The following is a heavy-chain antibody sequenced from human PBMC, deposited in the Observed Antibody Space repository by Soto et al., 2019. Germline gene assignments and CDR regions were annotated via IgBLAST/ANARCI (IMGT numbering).Heavy chain of an antibody. CDR3: AIVAGRSSAASAFDI. J-gene: IGHJ3*02. Sequence: QVQLVQSGAEVKKPGSSVKVSCKASGGTFSSYAISWVRQAPGQGLEWMGGSIPIFGTANYAQKFQGRVTSTPHESTIPAYMERGSRRSEDTDVYYCAIVAGRSSAASAFDIWGQGTMVTVSS. CDR1: GGTFSSYA. D-gene: IGHD6-6*01. CDR2: SIPIFGTA. V-gene: IGHV1-69*01.